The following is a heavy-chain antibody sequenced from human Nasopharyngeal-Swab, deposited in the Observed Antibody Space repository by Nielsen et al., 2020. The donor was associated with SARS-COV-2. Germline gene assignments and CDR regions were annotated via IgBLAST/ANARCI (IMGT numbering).Heavy chain of an antibody. J-gene: IGHJ6*03. V-gene: IGHV3-7*01. Sequence: GESLKISCAASGFTFSSYWMSWVRQAPGKGLEWVANIKQDGSEKYYVDSVKGRFTISRDNAKNSLYLQMNSLRAEDTVVYYCARVSDWNDVRNPYYYYYYMDVWGKGTTVTVSS. D-gene: IGHD1-1*01. CDR2: IKQDGSEK. CDR3: ARVSDWNDVRNPYYYYYYMDV. CDR1: GFTFSSYW.